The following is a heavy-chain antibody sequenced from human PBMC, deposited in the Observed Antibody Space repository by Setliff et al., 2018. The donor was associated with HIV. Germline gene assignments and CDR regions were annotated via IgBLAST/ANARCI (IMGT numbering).Heavy chain of an antibody. D-gene: IGHD6-19*01. CDR2: MNPNSGNT. Sequence: ASVKVSCKASGYTFTSSDINWVRQATGQGLEWMGWMNPNSGNTGYAQKFQGGVTMTRDTSIRTAYMELSSLRSEDTAVYYCASGAWYTSGWYSSRYLDVWGKGTTVTVSS. CDR1: GYTFTSSD. J-gene: IGHJ6*03. CDR3: ASGAWYTSGWYSSRYLDV. V-gene: IGHV1-8*02.